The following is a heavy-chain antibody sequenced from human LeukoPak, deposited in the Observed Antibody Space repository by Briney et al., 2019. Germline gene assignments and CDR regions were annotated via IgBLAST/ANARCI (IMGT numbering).Heavy chain of an antibody. D-gene: IGHD2-2*01. Sequence: SETLSLTCTVSGGSISSGDYYWSWIRQPPGKGLEWIGYIYYSGSTYYNPSLKSRVTISVDTSKDQFSLKLSSVTAADTAVYYCARGRGRRYCSSTSCYSFDPWGQGTLVTVSS. CDR3: ARGRGRRYCSSTSCYSFDP. CDR2: IYYSGST. CDR1: GGSISSGDYY. J-gene: IGHJ5*02. V-gene: IGHV4-30-4*01.